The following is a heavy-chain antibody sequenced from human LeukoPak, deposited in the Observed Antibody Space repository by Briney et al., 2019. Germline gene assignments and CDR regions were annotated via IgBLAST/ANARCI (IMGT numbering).Heavy chain of an antibody. Sequence: KSSETLSLTCTVSGGSISSFYWSWIRQSPGKGLEWIGFIYSNGSTNYSPSLKSRVTISVDTSKNQFSLKLSSMTAADTAVYYCARRYCNSISCYHMDVWGKGTTVTVSS. J-gene: IGHJ6*03. CDR2: IYSNGST. D-gene: IGHD2-2*01. CDR3: ARRYCNSISCYHMDV. V-gene: IGHV4-4*09. CDR1: GGSISSFY.